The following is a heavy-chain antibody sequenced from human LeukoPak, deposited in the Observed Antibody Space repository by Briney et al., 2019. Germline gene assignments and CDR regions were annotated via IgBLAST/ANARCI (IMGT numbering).Heavy chain of an antibody. CDR1: GGSFSGHY. V-gene: IGHV4-34*01. CDR2: INHSGST. Sequence: SGTLSLTCAVYGGSFSGHYWSWIRQPPGKGLEWIGEINHSGSTNYNPSLKSRVTISVDTSKNQFSLKPSSVTAADTAVYYCARVNTMVRGVMGPNFAYWGQGTLVTVSS. J-gene: IGHJ4*02. CDR3: ARVNTMVRGVMGPNFAY. D-gene: IGHD3-10*01.